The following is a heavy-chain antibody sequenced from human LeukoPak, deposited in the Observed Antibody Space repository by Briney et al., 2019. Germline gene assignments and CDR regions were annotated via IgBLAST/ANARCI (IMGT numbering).Heavy chain of an antibody. J-gene: IGHJ4*02. V-gene: IGHV3-30*01. CDR1: GFTFSSYS. D-gene: IGHD5-24*01. Sequence: GGSLRLSCAASGFTFSSYSMHWVRQAPGKGLEWVAVISYDGSNKYSAESVKGRFTISRDNSKNTLYLQMNSLRAEDTAVYYCARGRDGYNPTPLGYWGQGTLVTASS. CDR2: ISYDGSNK. CDR3: ARGRDGYNPTPLGY.